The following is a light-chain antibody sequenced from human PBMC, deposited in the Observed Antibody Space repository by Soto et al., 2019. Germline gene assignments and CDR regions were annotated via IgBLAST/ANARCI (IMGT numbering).Light chain of an antibody. J-gene: IGKJ1*01. CDR2: KAS. CDR1: QTISSW. Sequence: DIQMTQSPSTLSGSVGDRVTITCRASQTISSWLAWYQRKPGKAPKLLIYKASTLKSGVPSRFSGSGSGTEFTLTINSLQPDDFAAYYCQQYNSYSLTFGQGTKVDIK. CDR3: QQYNSYSLT. V-gene: IGKV1-5*03.